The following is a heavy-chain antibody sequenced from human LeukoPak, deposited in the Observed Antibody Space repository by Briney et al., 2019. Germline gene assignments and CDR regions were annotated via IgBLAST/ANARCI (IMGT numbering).Heavy chain of an antibody. V-gene: IGHV4-34*01. Sequence: SETLSLTCAVYGGSFSGYYWSWIRQPPGKGLEWIGEINHSGGTNYNPSLKSRVTISVDTSKNQFSLKLSSVTAADTAVYYCARMDYYGSRGFDYWGQGTLVTVSS. D-gene: IGHD3-10*01. CDR2: INHSGGT. CDR1: GGSFSGYY. CDR3: ARMDYYGSRGFDY. J-gene: IGHJ4*02.